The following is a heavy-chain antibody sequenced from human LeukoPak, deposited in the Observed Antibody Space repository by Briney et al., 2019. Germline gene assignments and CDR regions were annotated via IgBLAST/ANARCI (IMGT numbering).Heavy chain of an antibody. J-gene: IGHJ4*02. Sequence: PGGSLRLSCAASGFTFSSYSMNWVRQAPGKGLEWVSFISSSSSYIYYADSVKGRLTISRDNAKNSLYLQMNSLRAEDTAVYYCASPPYSNYGVWGQGTLVTVSS. V-gene: IGHV3-21*01. CDR3: ASPPYSNYGV. CDR2: ISSSSSYI. D-gene: IGHD4-11*01. CDR1: GFTFSSYS.